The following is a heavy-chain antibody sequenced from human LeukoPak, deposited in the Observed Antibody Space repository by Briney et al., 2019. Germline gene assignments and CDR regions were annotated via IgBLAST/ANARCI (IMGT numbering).Heavy chain of an antibody. V-gene: IGHV3-66*03. CDR2: IYSSGST. CDR1: GFTVSNY. Sequence: GGSLRLSCAASGFTVSNYMGWVRQAPGKGLEWVSLIYSSGSTYYADSVKGRFTISRDNSKNTLHLQMNSLRAEDTAVYYCARVEKAFYYDSTGLDAFDIWGQGTMVTVSS. D-gene: IGHD3-22*01. CDR3: ARVEKAFYYDSTGLDAFDI. J-gene: IGHJ3*02.